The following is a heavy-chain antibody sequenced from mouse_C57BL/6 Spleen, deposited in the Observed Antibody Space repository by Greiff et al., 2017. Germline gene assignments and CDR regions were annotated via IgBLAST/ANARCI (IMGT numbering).Heavy chain of an antibody. CDR1: GFTFSDYY. CDR2: INYDGSST. V-gene: IGHV5-16*01. J-gene: IGHJ2*01. Sequence: EVKLVESEGGLVQPGSSMKLSCTASGFTFSDYYMAWVRQVPEKGLEWVANINYDGSSTYYLDSLKSRFIISRDNAKNILYLQMSSLKSEDTATYYCARGRPPDYWGQGTTLTVLS. CDR3: ARGRPPDY.